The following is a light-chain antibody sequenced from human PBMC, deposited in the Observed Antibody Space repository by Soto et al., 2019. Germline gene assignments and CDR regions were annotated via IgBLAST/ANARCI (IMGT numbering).Light chain of an antibody. V-gene: IGKV1-39*01. J-gene: IGKJ1*01. Sequence: DIQMTQSPSSLSASVGDRVTITCRASQNINNHLNWYQQKPGTAPKVLIYAASRLQTGVPSRFSGSGSGTDFTLSIRSLQPGDFATYFCQQSYTNPKTFGQGTKVDIK. CDR3: QQSYTNPKT. CDR2: AAS. CDR1: QNINNH.